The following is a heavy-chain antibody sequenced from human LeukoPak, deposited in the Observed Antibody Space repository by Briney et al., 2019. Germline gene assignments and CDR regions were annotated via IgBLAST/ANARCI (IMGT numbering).Heavy chain of an antibody. V-gene: IGHV3-15*01. Sequence: GGSLRLSCAASGFTFNNAWMNWVRQAPGKGREWVGRIKSKTDGGTTDYAAPVKGRFTISRDDPKNTLYLQMNSLKTDDTAVYYCTRYSSSGWVWGQGTLVTVSS. CDR2: IKSKTDGGTT. CDR3: TRYSSSGWV. CDR1: GFTFNNAW. D-gene: IGHD6-19*01. J-gene: IGHJ4*02.